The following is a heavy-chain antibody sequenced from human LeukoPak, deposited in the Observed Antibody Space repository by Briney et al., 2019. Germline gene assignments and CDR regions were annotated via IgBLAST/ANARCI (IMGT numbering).Heavy chain of an antibody. V-gene: IGHV4-59*05. CDR2: IYYSGST. Sequence: SETLSLTCTVSGGSISSYYWSWIRQPPGKGLEWIGSIYYSGSTHYSPSLKSRVTISVDTSKNQFSLRLSSVTAADTAVYYCARHSRNTFGVVVVPYYFDYWGQGTLVTVSS. CDR1: GGSISSYY. CDR3: ARHSRNTFGVVVVPYYFDY. J-gene: IGHJ4*02. D-gene: IGHD3-16*02.